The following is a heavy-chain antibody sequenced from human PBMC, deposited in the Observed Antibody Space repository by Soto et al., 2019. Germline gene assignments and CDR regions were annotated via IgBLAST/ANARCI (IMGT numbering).Heavy chain of an antibody. V-gene: IGHV3-33*01. J-gene: IGHJ6*02. CDR1: GFTFSSYG. D-gene: IGHD3-10*01. Sequence: QVQLVESGGGVVQPGRSLRLSCAASGFTFSSYGMHWVRQAPGKGLEWVAVIWYDGSNKYYADSVKGRFTISRDNSKNTLYLPMNSLRAEDTAVYYCARDAYSYGSGSYYSHYYYYCMDVWGQGTTVTVSS. CDR2: IWYDGSNK. CDR3: ARDAYSYGSGSYYSHYYYYCMDV.